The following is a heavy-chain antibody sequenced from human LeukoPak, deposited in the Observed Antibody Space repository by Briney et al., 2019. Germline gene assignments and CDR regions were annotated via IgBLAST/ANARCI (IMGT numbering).Heavy chain of an antibody. CDR3: ARADTLDAFDI. J-gene: IGHJ3*02. CDR2: ISYDGSNK. Sequence: GRSLRLSCAASGFTFGSYAMHWVRQAPGKGLEWVAVISYDGSNKYYADSVKGRFTISRDNSKNTLYLQMNSLRAEDTAVYYCARADTLDAFDIWGQGTMVTVSS. CDR1: GFTFGSYA. D-gene: IGHD2-2*02. V-gene: IGHV3-30*04.